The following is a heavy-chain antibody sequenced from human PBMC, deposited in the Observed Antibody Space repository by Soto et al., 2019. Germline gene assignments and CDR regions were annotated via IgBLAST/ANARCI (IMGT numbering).Heavy chain of an antibody. CDR3: ASSLLWFGVFAYGMDV. CDR2: INPSVGSA. Sequence: GASVKVSCKASGYTFTSYYMHWVRQAPGQGLEWMGVINPSVGSASYAQKFQGRVTITADESTSTAYMELSSLRSEDTAVYYCASSLLWFGVFAYGMDVWGQGTTVTVSS. V-gene: IGHV1-46*01. J-gene: IGHJ6*02. D-gene: IGHD3-10*01. CDR1: GYTFTSYY.